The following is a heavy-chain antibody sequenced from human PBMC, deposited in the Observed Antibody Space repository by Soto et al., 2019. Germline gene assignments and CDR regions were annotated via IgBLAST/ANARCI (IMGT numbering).Heavy chain of an antibody. CDR3: ARDGYSGSSAHGAFDI. CDR1: GGSITSGGYY. Sequence: QVQLQESGPGLVKPSQTLSLTCTVSGGSITSGGYYWNWVRQHPGKGLEWIGYIYYSGSTYYNPSLKSRVIISVDTSKKWFSLKLNSVTAADTVVYYCARDGYSGSSAHGAFDIWGQGTMVTVSS. V-gene: IGHV4-31*03. D-gene: IGHD1-26*01. CDR2: IYYSGST. J-gene: IGHJ3*02.